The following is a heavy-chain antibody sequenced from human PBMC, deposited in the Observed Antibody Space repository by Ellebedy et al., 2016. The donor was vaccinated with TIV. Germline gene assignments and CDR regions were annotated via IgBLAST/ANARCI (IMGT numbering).Heavy chain of an antibody. CDR2: IIPILGIA. Sequence: ASVKVSCKASGGTFSSYAISWVRQAPGQGLEWMGRIIPILGIANYAQKFQGRVTITADKSTSTAYMELSSLRSEDTAVYYCARVMATVTLEDKGAFDIWGQGTMVTVSS. CDR1: GGTFSSYA. J-gene: IGHJ3*02. CDR3: ARVMATVTLEDKGAFDI. V-gene: IGHV1-69*04. D-gene: IGHD4-17*01.